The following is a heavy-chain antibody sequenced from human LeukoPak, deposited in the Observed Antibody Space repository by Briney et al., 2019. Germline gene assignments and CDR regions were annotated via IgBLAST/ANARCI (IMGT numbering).Heavy chain of an antibody. CDR3: ARQSGYAVNNAFDI. J-gene: IGHJ3*02. CDR2: IYYSGST. D-gene: IGHD5-12*01. CDR1: GGSISSGGYY. V-gene: IGHV4-31*03. Sequence: SQTLSLTCTVSGGSISSGGYYWSWIRQHPGKGLEWIGYIYYSGSTYYNPSLKSRVTISVDTSKNQFSLKLSSLTAADTAVYYCARQSGYAVNNAFDIWGQGTMVTVSS.